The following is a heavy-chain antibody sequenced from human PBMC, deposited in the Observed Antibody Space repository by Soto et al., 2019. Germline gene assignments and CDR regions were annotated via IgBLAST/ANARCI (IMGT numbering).Heavy chain of an antibody. D-gene: IGHD1-26*01. CDR1: GFTVSSNY. V-gene: IGHV3-53*01. CDR3: ARDSGIVGATSEYYYYGMDV. Sequence: PGGSLRLSCAASGFTVSSNYMSWVRQAPGKGLEWVSVIYSGGSTYYADSVKGRFTISRDNSKNTLYLQMNSLRAEDTAVYYCARDSGIVGATSEYYYYGMDVWGQGTTVTVSS. J-gene: IGHJ6*02. CDR2: IYSGGST.